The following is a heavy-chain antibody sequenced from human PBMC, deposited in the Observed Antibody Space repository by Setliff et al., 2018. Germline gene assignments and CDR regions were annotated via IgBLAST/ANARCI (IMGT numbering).Heavy chain of an antibody. CDR2: IFQSGNT. Sequence: SETLSLTCAVSGSSIISDYYWVWIRQPPGRGLEWIGSIFQSGNTYHNPSLKSRITISVDTSKNQFSLKLSSVTAADTAVYYCARGLVTIFGVVIMSPPWFDPWGQGTLVTVSS. CDR3: ARGLVTIFGVVIMSPPWFDP. CDR1: GSSIISDYY. D-gene: IGHD3-3*01. V-gene: IGHV4-38-2*01. J-gene: IGHJ5*02.